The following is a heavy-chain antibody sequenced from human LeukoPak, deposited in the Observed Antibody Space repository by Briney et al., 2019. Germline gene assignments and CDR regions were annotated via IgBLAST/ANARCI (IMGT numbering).Heavy chain of an antibody. V-gene: IGHV1-46*01. CDR2: INPSGVST. D-gene: IGHD3-10*01. CDR3: ARVYDSGSYSCPH. Sequence: ASVKVSCKASGYTFTSYYMHWVRQAPGQGLEWMGIINPSGVSTTYAQKFQGRVTMTRNTSISTAYMELSSLRSEDTAVYYCARVYDSGSYSCPHWGQGTLVTVSS. J-gene: IGHJ4*02. CDR1: GYTFTSYY.